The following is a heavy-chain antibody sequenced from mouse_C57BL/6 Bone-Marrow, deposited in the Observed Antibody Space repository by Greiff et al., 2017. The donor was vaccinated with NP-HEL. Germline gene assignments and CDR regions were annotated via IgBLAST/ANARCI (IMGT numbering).Heavy chain of an antibody. D-gene: IGHD2-3*01. Sequence: VKVVESGGGLVQPGGSLSLSCAASGFPFTDYYMSWVRQPPGKALEWLGFLRNNANGYTTEYSASVQVRFTISRDNSQSILYLQMNALRAEDSATYYCARYGSGYSDYWGQGTTLTVSS. V-gene: IGHV7-3*01. CDR1: GFPFTDYY. CDR2: LRNNANGYTT. J-gene: IGHJ2*01. CDR3: ARYGSGYSDY.